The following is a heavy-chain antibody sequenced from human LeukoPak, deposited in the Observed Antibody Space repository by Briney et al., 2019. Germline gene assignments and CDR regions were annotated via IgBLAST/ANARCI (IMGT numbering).Heavy chain of an antibody. Sequence: GGSLRLSCAASGFTFSSYAMSWVRQAPGKGLEWVSGISGSGGITYYADSVRGRSTISRDNSKNTLYLQMNSLRVEDMAVYYCAKDYGDGSGSYYYFEYWGQGTLVTVSS. V-gene: IGHV3-23*01. CDR2: ISGSGGIT. J-gene: IGHJ4*02. CDR1: GFTFSSYA. CDR3: AKDYGDGSGSYYYFEY. D-gene: IGHD3-10*01.